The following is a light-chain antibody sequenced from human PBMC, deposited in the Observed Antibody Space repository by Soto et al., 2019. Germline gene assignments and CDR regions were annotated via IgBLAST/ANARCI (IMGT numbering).Light chain of an antibody. CDR1: SSDVGGYNY. Sequence: QSVLTQPASVSGSPGQSITISCTGTSSDVGGYNYVSWYQQHPGKAPKLMIYDVSNRPSGVSNRFSGSKSGNTASLTISGLQAEDAADYYCSSYTSSSTLVVFGGGTKVPVL. CDR2: DVS. CDR3: SSYTSSSTLVV. J-gene: IGLJ2*01. V-gene: IGLV2-14*01.